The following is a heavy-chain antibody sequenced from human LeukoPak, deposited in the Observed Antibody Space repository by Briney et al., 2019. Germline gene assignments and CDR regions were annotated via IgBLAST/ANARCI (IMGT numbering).Heavy chain of an antibody. CDR1: GFIFSTYW. V-gene: IGHV3-7*01. CDR2: IKQDGSEK. D-gene: IGHD1-14*01. CDR3: ASDPHHASRMDI. Sequence: GGSLRLSCAASGFIFSTYWMNWVRQAPGKELEWVANIKQDGSEKYYVESVKGRFTISRDNAKNSLYLQMNSLRAEDTAVYYCASDPHHASRMDIWGQGTTVTVSS. J-gene: IGHJ6*02.